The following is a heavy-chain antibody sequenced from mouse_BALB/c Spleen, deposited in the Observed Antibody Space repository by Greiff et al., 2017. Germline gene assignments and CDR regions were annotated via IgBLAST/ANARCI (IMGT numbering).Heavy chain of an antibody. CDR2: ISSGGST. J-gene: IGHJ4*01. V-gene: IGHV5-6-5*01. Sequence: DVKLVESGGGLVKPGGSLKLSCAASGFTFSSYAMSWVRQTPEKRLEWVASISSGGSTYYPDSVKGRFTISRDNAKNTLYLQMSSLKSEDTAMYYCARVGYLAMDYWGQGTSVTVSS. CDR1: GFTFSSYA. CDR3: ARVGYLAMDY. D-gene: IGHD2-14*01.